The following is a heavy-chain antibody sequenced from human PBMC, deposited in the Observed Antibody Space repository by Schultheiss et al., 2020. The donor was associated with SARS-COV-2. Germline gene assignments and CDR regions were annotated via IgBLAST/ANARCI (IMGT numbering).Heavy chain of an antibody. CDR2: INPNSGGT. CDR3: ARDKSQWLVLPYYFDY. V-gene: IGHV1-2*02. CDR1: GYTLTGYH. J-gene: IGHJ4*02. Sequence: ASVKVSCKASGYTLTGYHMHWVRQAPGQGLEWMGWINPNSGGTNYAQKFQGRVTMTRDTSISTAYMELSRLTSDDTAVYYCARDKSQWLVLPYYFDYWGQGTLVTVSS. D-gene: IGHD6-19*01.